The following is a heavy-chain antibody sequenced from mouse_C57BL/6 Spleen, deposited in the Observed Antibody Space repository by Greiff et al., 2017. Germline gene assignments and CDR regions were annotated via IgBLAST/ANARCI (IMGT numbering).Heavy chain of an antibody. J-gene: IGHJ1*03. CDR3: AREDYYGSSYGNWYFDV. CDR1: GFSLTSYA. D-gene: IGHD1-1*01. Sequence: VKLMESGPGLVAPSQSLSITCTVSGFSLTSYAISWVRQPPGKGLEWLGVIWTGGGTNYNSALKSRLSISKDNSKSQVFLKMNSLQTDDTARYYCAREDYYGSSYGNWYFDVWGTGTTVTVSS. CDR2: IWTGGGT. V-gene: IGHV2-9-1*01.